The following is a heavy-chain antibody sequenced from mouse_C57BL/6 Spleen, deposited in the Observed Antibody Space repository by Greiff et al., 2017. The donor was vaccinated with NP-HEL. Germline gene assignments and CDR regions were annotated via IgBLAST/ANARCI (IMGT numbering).Heavy chain of an antibody. J-gene: IGHJ3*01. Sequence: EVKLVESGGGLVKPGGSLKLSCAASGFTFSSYAMSWVRQTPEKRLEWVATISDGGSYTYYPDNVKGRFTISRDNAKNNLYLQMSHLKSEDTAMYYCAREEIYYDYDERDWFAYWGQGTLVTVSA. CDR2: ISDGGSYT. D-gene: IGHD2-4*01. CDR1: GFTFSSYA. V-gene: IGHV5-4*01. CDR3: AREEIYYDYDERDWFAY.